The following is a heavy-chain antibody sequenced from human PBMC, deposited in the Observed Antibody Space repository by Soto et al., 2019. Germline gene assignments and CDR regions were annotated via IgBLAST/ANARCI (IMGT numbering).Heavy chain of an antibody. J-gene: IGHJ6*02. Sequence: ASVKVSCKASGYTFTGYHMHWVRQAPGQGLEWMGWINPNSGGTNYAQKFQGRVTMTRDTSISTAYMELSRLRSDDTAVYYCARVCRLARNDHTSWVNSGWYTAPLGDGMDVWGQGTTVTVSS. CDR2: INPNSGGT. CDR1: GYTFTGYH. CDR3: ARVCRLARNDHTSWVNSGWYTAPLGDGMDV. V-gene: IGHV1-2*02. D-gene: IGHD6-19*01.